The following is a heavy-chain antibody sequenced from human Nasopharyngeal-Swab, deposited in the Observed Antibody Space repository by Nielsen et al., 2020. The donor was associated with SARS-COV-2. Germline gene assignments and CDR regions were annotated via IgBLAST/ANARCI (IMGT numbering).Heavy chain of an antibody. D-gene: IGHD2-2*01. CDR2: ITRSGNT. CDR3: ARVNNGGGIVPASYSFFMDV. J-gene: IGHJ6*03. Sequence: EPLKTSCSLNGVSFSGYHWGWIRQSPGKRLEWIGDITRSGNTNYNPALKSRVTMSVATSTDEFSLKLTSVTAADTAIYFCARVNNGGGIVPASYSFFMDVWGKGTSVAVSS. V-gene: IGHV4-34*01. CDR1: GVSFSGYH.